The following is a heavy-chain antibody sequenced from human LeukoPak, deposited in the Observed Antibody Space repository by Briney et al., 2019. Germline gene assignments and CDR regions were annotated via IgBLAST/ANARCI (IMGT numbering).Heavy chain of an antibody. V-gene: IGHV3-23*01. CDR2: VSDTGDLR. J-gene: IGHJ4*02. CDR3: VKGGLRSGYSFED. D-gene: IGHD3-9*01. CDR1: GFTFNTHA. Sequence: GGSLRLSCAASGFTFNTHAISWVRQAPGKGLEWVAAVSDTGDLRYSANSVKGRFAISRDNSKNTAFLQMYSLRAEDTALYYCVKGGLRSGYSFEDWGQGTLVSVSS.